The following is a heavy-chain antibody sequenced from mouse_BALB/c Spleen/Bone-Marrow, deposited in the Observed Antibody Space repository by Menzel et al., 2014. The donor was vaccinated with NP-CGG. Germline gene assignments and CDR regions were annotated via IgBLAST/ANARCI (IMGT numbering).Heavy chain of an antibody. CDR1: GFTFSSYA. CDR2: ISSGGSYT. V-gene: IGHV5-9-4*01. D-gene: IGHD2-4*01. J-gene: IGHJ4*01. CDR3: AREGLRRRAAMDY. Sequence: EVQGVEFGGGLVKPGGSLKLSCAASGFTFSSYAMSWVRQSPEKRLEWVAEISSGGSYTYYPDTVTGRFTISRDNAKNTLYLEMSSLRSEDTAMYYCAREGLRRRAAMDYWGQGTSVTVSS.